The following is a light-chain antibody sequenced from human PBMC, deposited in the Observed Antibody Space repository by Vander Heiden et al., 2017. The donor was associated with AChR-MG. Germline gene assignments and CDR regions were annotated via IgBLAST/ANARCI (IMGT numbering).Light chain of an antibody. CDR1: QCISSY. CDR3: LQYYSYPYT. V-gene: IGKV1-8*01. J-gene: IGKJ2*01. Sequence: AIRMTQSPSSFSASTGDRVTITCRASQCISSYLAWYQQKPGKAPKLLIYAASTLQSGVPSRFSGSGSGTDFTLTISCLQSEDFATYYCLQYYSYPYTFGQGTKLEIK. CDR2: AAS.